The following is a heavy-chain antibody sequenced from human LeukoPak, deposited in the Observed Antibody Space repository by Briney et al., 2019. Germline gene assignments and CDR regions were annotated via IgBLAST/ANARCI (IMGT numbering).Heavy chain of an antibody. CDR2: IKSKTDGGTT. CDR1: GFTFSNAW. V-gene: IGHV3-15*01. Sequence: GGSLRLSCAASGFTFSNAWMSWVRQAPGKGLEWAGRIKSKTDGGTTDYAAPVKGRFTISRDDSKNTLYLQMNSLKTEDTAVYYCTTEMATTESDYWRQGTLVTVSS. D-gene: IGHD5-12*01. CDR3: TTEMATTESDY. J-gene: IGHJ4*02.